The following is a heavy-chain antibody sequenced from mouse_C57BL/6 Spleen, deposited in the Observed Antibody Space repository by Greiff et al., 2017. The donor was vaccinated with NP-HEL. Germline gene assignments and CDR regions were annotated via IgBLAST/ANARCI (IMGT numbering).Heavy chain of an antibody. CDR1: GYTFTSYW. Sequence: VKLQQPGAELVRPGSSVKLSCKASGYTFTSYWMDWVKQRPGQGLEWIGNIYPSDSETHYNQKFKDKATLTVDKSSSTAYMQLSSLTSEDSAVYYCARTRIYDGYYVAYWGQGTLVTVSA. D-gene: IGHD2-3*01. V-gene: IGHV1-61*01. CDR3: ARTRIYDGYYVAY. J-gene: IGHJ3*01. CDR2: IYPSDSET.